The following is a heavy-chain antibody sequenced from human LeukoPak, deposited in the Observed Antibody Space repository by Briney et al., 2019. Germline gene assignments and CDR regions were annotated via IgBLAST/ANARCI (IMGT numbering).Heavy chain of an antibody. Sequence: PGGSLRLSCAASGFTFSSYGMHWVRQAPGKGLEWVAVISYDGSNKYYADSVKGRFTISRDNSKNTLYLQMNSLRAEDTAVYYCANAVDIVATRDYWGQGTLVTVSS. CDR1: GFTFSSYG. J-gene: IGHJ4*02. V-gene: IGHV3-30*18. CDR3: ANAVDIVATRDY. D-gene: IGHD5-12*01. CDR2: ISYDGSNK.